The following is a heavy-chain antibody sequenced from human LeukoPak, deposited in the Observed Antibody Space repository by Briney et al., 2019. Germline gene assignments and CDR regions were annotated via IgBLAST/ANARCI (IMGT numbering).Heavy chain of an antibody. J-gene: IGHJ5*02. Sequence: ASVKVSCKASGYTFTNYGISWVRQAPGQGLEWMGWISAYNGNTNYAQKLQGRVTMTTDTSTSTAYMELRGLRSDDTAMYYCARDVGITVADSFDPWGQGTLVTVSS. CDR2: ISAYNGNT. CDR3: ARDVGITVADSFDP. CDR1: GYTFTNYG. D-gene: IGHD6-19*01. V-gene: IGHV1-18*01.